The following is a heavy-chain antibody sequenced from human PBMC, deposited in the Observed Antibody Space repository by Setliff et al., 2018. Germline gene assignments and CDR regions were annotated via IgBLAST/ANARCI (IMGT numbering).Heavy chain of an antibody. CDR1: GFKFDDHV. D-gene: IGHD6-6*01. J-gene: IGHJ4*02. CDR3: ARGGRYSSSSLDY. V-gene: IGHV3-9*01. CDR2: ITWNSDNT. Sequence: GGSLRLSCVASGFKFDDHVMYWVRQVPGKGLEWVAGITWNSDNTGYADSVKGRFTISRDNAKNTVYVQMGSLRPEDTAVYYCARGGRYSSSSLDYWGQGTLVTVSS.